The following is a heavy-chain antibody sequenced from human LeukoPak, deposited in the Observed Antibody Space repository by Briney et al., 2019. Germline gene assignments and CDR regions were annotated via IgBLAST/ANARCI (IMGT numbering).Heavy chain of an antibody. CDR3: ARVGRLLELRGYYYMDV. Sequence: SETLSLTCTVSGGSISSYYWSWIRQPAGKGLEWIGRIYTSGSTNYNPSLKSRVTMSVDTSKNQFSLKLSSVTAADTAVYYCARVGRLLELRGYYYMDVWGKGTTVTVSS. CDR2: IYTSGST. V-gene: IGHV4-4*07. CDR1: GGSISSYY. J-gene: IGHJ6*03. D-gene: IGHD1-7*01.